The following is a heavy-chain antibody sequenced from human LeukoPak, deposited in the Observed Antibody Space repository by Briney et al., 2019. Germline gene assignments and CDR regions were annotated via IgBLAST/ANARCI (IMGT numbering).Heavy chain of an antibody. CDR1: GFTFSSYG. J-gene: IGHJ4*02. Sequence: PGGSLRLSCAASGFTFSSYGMHWVRQAPGKGLEGVAFIRYDGSNKYYADSVKGRFTISRDNSKNTLYLQVNSLRAEDTAVYYCAKGYGVVPAASGHWGQGTLVTVSS. D-gene: IGHD2-2*01. CDR3: AKGYGVVPAASGH. V-gene: IGHV3-30*02. CDR2: IRYDGSNK.